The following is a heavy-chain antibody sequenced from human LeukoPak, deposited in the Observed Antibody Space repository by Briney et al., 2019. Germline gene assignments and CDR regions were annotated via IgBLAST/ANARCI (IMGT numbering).Heavy chain of an antibody. CDR3: ARDPPPYDSVVVPAAPSDCYYYGRDV. J-gene: IGHJ6*04. D-gene: IGHD2-2*01. V-gene: IGHV1-69*06. Sequence: ASVKVSCKASGCTFNSYAISWVRQAPGQGLKWMGGIIPFYGTAHYAQKLQGRVTITADKSTSTAYMELSGLRSEDTAVYYCARDPPPYDSVVVPAAPSDCYYYGRDVWGKGPTVSVSS. CDR2: IIPFYGTA. CDR1: GCTFNSYA.